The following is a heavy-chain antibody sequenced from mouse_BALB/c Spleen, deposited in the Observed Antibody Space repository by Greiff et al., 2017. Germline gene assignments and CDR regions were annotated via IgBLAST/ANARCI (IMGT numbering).Heavy chain of an antibody. V-gene: IGHV5-12-2*01. J-gene: IGHJ2*01. CDR1: GFTFSSYT. CDR2: ISNGGGST. CDR3: ARHRNWDCDY. Sequence: EVKVVESGGGLVQPGGSLKLSCAASGFTFSSYTMSWVRQTPEKRLEWVAYISNGGGSTYYPDTVKGRFTISRDNAKNTLYLQMSSLKSEDTAMYYCARHRNWDCDYWGQGTTLTVSS. D-gene: IGHD4-1*01.